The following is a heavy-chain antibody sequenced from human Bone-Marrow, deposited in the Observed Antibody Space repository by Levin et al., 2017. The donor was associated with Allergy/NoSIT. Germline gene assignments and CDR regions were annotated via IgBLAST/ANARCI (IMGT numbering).Heavy chain of an antibody. CDR3: ARDIIGTDHYGMDV. CDR1: GFTFSSHA. J-gene: IGHJ6*02. Sequence: SCAASGFTFSSHAMHWVRQAPGKGLEWVAVISYNGNNDYYAGSLKGRFTISRDNSKNTLYLQTNSLRVEDTAVYYCARDIIGTDHYGMDVWGQGTTVTVS. D-gene: IGHD1-20*01. V-gene: IGHV3-30-3*01. CDR2: ISYNGNND.